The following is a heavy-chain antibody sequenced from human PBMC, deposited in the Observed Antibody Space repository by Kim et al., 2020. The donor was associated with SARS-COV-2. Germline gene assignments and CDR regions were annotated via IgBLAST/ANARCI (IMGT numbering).Heavy chain of an antibody. V-gene: IGHV2-26*01. CDR3: ARIREGMAAINLSYFAY. J-gene: IGHJ4*02. D-gene: IGHD6-19*01. CDR1: GFSLSHARMG. Sequence: SGPTLVHPTETLTLTCTVSGFSLSHARMGVSWIRQPPGKALEWLAHIFSNDEKSYSTSLQSRLTISKDTSKSQVVLTMTNMDPVDTSTYYCARIREGMAAINLSYFAYWGQGTLVTVSS. CDR2: IFSNDEK.